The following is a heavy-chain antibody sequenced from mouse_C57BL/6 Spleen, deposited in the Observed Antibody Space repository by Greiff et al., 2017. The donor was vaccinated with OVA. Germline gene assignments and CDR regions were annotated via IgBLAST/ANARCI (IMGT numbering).Heavy chain of an antibody. D-gene: IGHD2-4*01. CDR3: TRDYDGEAWFAY. CDR2: IRNKANNHAT. J-gene: IGHJ3*01. CDR1: GFTFSDAW. Sequence: EVQRVESGGGLVQPGGSMKLSCAASGFTFSDAWMDWVRQSPEKGLEWVAEIRNKANNHATYYAESVKGRFTISRDDSKSSVYLQMNSLRAEDTGIYYCTRDYDGEAWFAYWGQGTLVTVSA. V-gene: IGHV6-6*01.